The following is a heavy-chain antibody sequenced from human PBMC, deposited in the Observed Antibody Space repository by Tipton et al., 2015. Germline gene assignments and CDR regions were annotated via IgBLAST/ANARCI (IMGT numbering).Heavy chain of an antibody. CDR1: GGTISSVGYY. V-gene: IGHV4-61*08. D-gene: IGHD3-10*01. CDR3: ARCVVRRNYDYGMDV. CDR2: LHYTGST. Sequence: GLVKPSETLSLTCTVSGGTISSVGYYWSWIRQHPGKGLEWIGYLHYTGSTNYNPSLKSRVTISVDTSKNQLSLKLSSVTAADTAVYYCARCVVRRNYDYGMDVWGQGTTVTVSS. J-gene: IGHJ6*02.